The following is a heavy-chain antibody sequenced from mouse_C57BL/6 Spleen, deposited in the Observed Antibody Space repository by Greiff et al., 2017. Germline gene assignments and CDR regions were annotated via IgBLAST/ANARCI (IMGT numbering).Heavy chain of an antibody. Sequence: EVKLMESGGGLVKPGGSLKLSCAASGFTFSDSGMHWVRQAPEKGLEWVASISSGSSTIYYAATVKGRFTIDRDNAKNTLFLQSTSLSSKDTAKYDCARDEGYYFDYWGQGTTLTVSS. V-gene: IGHV5-17*01. J-gene: IGHJ2*01. CDR3: ARDEGYYFDY. CDR2: ISSGSSTI. CDR1: GFTFSDSG.